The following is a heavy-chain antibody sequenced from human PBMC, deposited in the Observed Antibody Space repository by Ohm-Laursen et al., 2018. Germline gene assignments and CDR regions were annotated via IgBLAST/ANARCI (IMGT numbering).Heavy chain of an antibody. CDR3: AGSTVGGTISYYYYGMDV. CDR1: GFTFSSYA. D-gene: IGHD1-7*01. CDR2: ISGSGGST. V-gene: IGHV3-23*01. J-gene: IGHJ6*02. Sequence: GSLRLSCAASGFTFSSYAMSWVRQAPGKGLEWVSAISGSGGSTYYADSVKGRFTISRDNSKNTLYLQMNSLRAEDTAVYYCAGSTVGGTISYYYYGMDVWGQGTTVTVSS.